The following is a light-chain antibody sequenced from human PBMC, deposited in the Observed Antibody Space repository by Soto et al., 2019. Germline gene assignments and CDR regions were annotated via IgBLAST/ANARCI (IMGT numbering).Light chain of an antibody. CDR3: SSYTTTYTRV. Sequence: QSALTQPASVSGSPGQSITISCTGTSSDVGGYNDVSWYQQHPGKAPKLMIFEVSNRPSGVSNRFSGSKSGNTASLTISGLQADDEADYYCSSYTTTYTRVFGTGTKLTVL. CDR1: SSDVGGYND. J-gene: IGLJ1*01. V-gene: IGLV2-14*01. CDR2: EVS.